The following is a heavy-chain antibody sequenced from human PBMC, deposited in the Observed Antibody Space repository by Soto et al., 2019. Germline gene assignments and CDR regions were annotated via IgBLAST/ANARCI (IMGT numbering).Heavy chain of an antibody. J-gene: IGHJ6*02. CDR1: GGTFSSYA. D-gene: IGHD3-22*01. Sequence: AASVKVSCKASGGTFSSYAISWVRQAPGQGLEWMGGIIPIFGTANYAQKFQGRVTITADESTSTAYMELSSLRSEETAVYYCARGVRVVVITTDYYYYGMDVWGQGTTVTVSS. CDR2: IIPIFGTA. CDR3: ARGVRVVVITTDYYYYGMDV. V-gene: IGHV1-69*13.